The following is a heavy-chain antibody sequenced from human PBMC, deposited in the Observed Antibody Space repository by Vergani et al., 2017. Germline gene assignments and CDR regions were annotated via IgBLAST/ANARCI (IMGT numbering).Heavy chain of an antibody. D-gene: IGHD3-10*01. Sequence: EVQLVQSGAEVKKPGESLRISCKGSGYSFTSYWISWVRQMPGKGLEWMGRIDPSDSYTNYSPSFQGHVTISADKSISTAYLQWSSLKASDTAVYYCARELSHYGSGKYNWFDPWGQGTLVTVSS. CDR1: GYSFTSYW. CDR2: IDPSDSYT. J-gene: IGHJ5*02. V-gene: IGHV5-10-1*03. CDR3: ARELSHYGSGKYNWFDP.